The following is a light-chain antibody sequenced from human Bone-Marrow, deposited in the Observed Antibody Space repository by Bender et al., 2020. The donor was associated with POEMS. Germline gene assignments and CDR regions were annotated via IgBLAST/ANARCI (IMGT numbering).Light chain of an antibody. CDR3: HSADSSGTFPV. CDR2: KDR. V-gene: IGLV3-25*03. Sequence: SYELTQPPSVSVSPGQPARITCSGDGLTKQFAYWYQQKAGQAPVLVIYKDRERPSGIPQRFSASISGTTVTLTISGVQTEDEGDYYCHSADSSGTFPVFGGGTKLTVL. CDR1: GLTKQF. J-gene: IGLJ2*01.